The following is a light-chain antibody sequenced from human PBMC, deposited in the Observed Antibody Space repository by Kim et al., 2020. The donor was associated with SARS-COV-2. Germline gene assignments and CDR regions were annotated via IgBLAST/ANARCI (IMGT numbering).Light chain of an antibody. CDR1: QSVSSSY. CDR3: QQYGSSPLT. CDR2: GAS. J-gene: IGKJ4*01. V-gene: IGKV3-20*01. Sequence: APGERAALSCRASQSVSSSYLAWYQQKPGQAPRLLIYGASSRATGIPDRFSGSGSGTDFTLTISRLEPEDFAVYYCQQYGSSPLTFGGGTKVDIK.